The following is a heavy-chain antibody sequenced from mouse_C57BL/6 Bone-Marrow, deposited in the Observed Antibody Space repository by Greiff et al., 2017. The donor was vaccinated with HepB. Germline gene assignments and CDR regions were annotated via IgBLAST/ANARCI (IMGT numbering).Heavy chain of an antibody. CDR2: IRNKANNHAT. Sequence: EVQLQQSGGGLVQPGGSMKLSCAASGFTFSDAWMDWVRQSPEKGLEWVAEIRNKANNHATYYAESVKGRFTISRDDSKSSVYLQINSLRAEDTGIYYCTRGSSPHYYAMDYWGQGTSVTVSS. V-gene: IGHV6-6*01. J-gene: IGHJ4*01. D-gene: IGHD1-1*01. CDR3: TRGSSPHYYAMDY. CDR1: GFTFSDAW.